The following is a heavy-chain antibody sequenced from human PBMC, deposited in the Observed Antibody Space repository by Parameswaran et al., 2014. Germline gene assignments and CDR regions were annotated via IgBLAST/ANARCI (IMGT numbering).Heavy chain of an antibody. D-gene: IGHD6-19*01. CDR2: ISHSGTT. CDR1: SGSFSGFY. V-gene: IGHV4-34*01. CDR3: ARGLLSKEGWRWFDP. Sequence: SETLSLTCAVYSGSFSGFYWSWIRQPPGKGLEWIGEISHSGTTNFNPSLQSRVAISVDTSKNQVSLNLSSVTAADTAVYYCARGLLSKEGWRWFDPWGQGTLVTVSS. J-gene: IGHJ5*02.